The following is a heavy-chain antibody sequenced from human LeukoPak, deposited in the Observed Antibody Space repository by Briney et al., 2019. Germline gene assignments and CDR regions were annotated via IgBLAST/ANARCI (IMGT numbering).Heavy chain of an antibody. V-gene: IGHV3-73*01. D-gene: IGHD3-16*01. CDR3: TCSTLGF. CDR2: IRSKANSYAT. CDR1: GFTFSGSA. Sequence: GGSLRPSCAASGFTFSGSAMHWVRQASGKGLEWVGRIRSKANSYATAYAASVIGRFTISRDDSKNTTFLQMDSLKTEDTAVYYCTCSTLGFWGQGTLVTVSS. J-gene: IGHJ4*02.